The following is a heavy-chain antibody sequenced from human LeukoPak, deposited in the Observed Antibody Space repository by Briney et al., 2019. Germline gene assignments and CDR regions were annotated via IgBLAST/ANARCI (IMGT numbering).Heavy chain of an antibody. Sequence: GGSLRLSCAASGFTFSSYGMHWVRQAPGKGLEWVAVISYDGSNKYYADSVKGRFTISRDNSKNTLYLQMNILRAEDTAAYYCAKGQLWSYYYYYIDVWGKGTTVTVSS. CDR2: ISYDGSNK. CDR3: AKGQLWSYYYYYIDV. V-gene: IGHV3-30*18. CDR1: GFTFSSYG. J-gene: IGHJ6*03. D-gene: IGHD5-18*01.